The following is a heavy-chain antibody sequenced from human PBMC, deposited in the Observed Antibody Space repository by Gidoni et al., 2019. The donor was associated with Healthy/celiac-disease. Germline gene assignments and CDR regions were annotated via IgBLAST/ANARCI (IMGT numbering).Heavy chain of an antibody. D-gene: IGHD5-18*01. Sequence: EVQLVESGGVVEQPGGSLRLSCAASGFTFDYYTMPWVRQAPGKGLEWVSLISWDGGSTYYADSVKGRFTISRDNSKNSLYLQMNSLRTEDTALYYCAKDGYSYGSGYFDYWGQGTLVTVSS. CDR2: ISWDGGST. J-gene: IGHJ4*02. V-gene: IGHV3-43*01. CDR3: AKDGYSYGSGYFDY. CDR1: GFTFDYYT.